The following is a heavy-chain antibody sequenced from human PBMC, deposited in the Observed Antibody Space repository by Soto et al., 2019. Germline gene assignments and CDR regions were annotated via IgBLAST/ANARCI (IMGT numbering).Heavy chain of an antibody. Sequence: SETLSLTCAVYGGSFSGYYWSWIRQPPGKGLEWIGEINHSGSTNYNPSLKSRVTISVDRSKNQFSLKLSSVTAADTAVDYCASNGIAAAGTVATTGGFDYWGQGTLVTVSS. V-gene: IGHV4-34*01. D-gene: IGHD6-13*01. CDR1: GGSFSGYY. CDR3: ASNGIAAAGTVATTGGFDY. J-gene: IGHJ4*02. CDR2: INHSGST.